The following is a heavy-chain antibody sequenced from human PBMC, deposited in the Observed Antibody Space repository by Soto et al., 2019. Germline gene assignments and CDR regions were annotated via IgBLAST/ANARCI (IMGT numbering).Heavy chain of an antibody. CDR3: ARDQGYGSGSNHAFDI. D-gene: IGHD3-10*01. V-gene: IGHV3-33*01. CDR1: GFTFSSYG. J-gene: IGHJ3*02. CDR2: IWYDGSNK. Sequence: GGSLRLSCAASGFTFSSYGMHWVRQAPGKGLEWVAVIWYDGSNKYYADSVKGRFTISRDNSKNTLYLQMNSLRAEDTAVYYCARDQGYGSGSNHAFDIWGQGTMVTVSS.